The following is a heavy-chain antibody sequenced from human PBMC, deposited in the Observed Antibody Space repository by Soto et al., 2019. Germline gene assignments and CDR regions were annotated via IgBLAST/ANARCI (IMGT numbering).Heavy chain of an antibody. J-gene: IGHJ2*01. CDR1: GLTFRNYA. Sequence: EVHLLESGGGLVQPGGSLRLSCAASGLTFRNYAMGWVRQAPGKGLEWVSAITATGDRAQYIDSVRGRFTISRDNSQNTLYTQMNSLRAEDTAVYYCAKDLRGPEAGTWYFDLWGRGSLVTVSS. CDR2: ITATGDRA. CDR3: AKDLRGPEAGTWYFDL. D-gene: IGHD6-13*01. V-gene: IGHV3-23*01.